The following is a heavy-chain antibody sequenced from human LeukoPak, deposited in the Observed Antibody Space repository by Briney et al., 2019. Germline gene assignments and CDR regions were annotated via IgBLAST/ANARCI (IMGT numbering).Heavy chain of an antibody. D-gene: IGHD6-19*01. V-gene: IGHV3-21*04. CDR2: ISSSSSYI. Sequence: GGSLRLSCAASGFTFSSYSMNWVRQAPGKGLEWVSSISSSSSYIYYADSVKGRFTISRDNSKNTLYLQMNSLRAEDTAVYYCAKVRSSGWYYFDYWGQGTLVTVSS. J-gene: IGHJ4*02. CDR1: GFTFSSYS. CDR3: AKVRSSGWYYFDY.